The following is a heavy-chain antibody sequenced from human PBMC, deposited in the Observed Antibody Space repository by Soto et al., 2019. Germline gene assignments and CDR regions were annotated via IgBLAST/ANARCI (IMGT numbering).Heavy chain of an antibody. D-gene: IGHD3-22*01. CDR2: IYYSGST. CDR1: GGSISSGDYY. J-gene: IGHJ4*02. CDR3: ARMGFATEYYYDSSGYYYWDY. Sequence: PSETLSLTCTVSGGSISSGDYYWSWLRQPPGKGLEWIGYIYYSGSTYYNPSLKSRVTISVDTSKNQFSLKLSSVTAADTAVYYCARMGFATEYYYDSSGYYYWDYWGQGTLVTVSS. V-gene: IGHV4-30-4*01.